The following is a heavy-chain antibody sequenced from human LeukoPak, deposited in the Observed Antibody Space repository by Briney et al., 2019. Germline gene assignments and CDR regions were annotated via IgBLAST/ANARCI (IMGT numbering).Heavy chain of an antibody. Sequence: QPGASLRLSCVASGFTFSNYAMSWVRQAPGKRLEWVSAVTGRGSSTYYADSVKGRFTISRDNSRNTLFLQMNSLRAEDTAIYYCAKWGDFDILTGYYVSDFWGQGTLVTVSS. J-gene: IGHJ4*02. V-gene: IGHV3-23*01. CDR2: VTGRGSST. CDR3: AKWGDFDILTGYYVSDF. CDR1: GFTFSNYA. D-gene: IGHD3-9*01.